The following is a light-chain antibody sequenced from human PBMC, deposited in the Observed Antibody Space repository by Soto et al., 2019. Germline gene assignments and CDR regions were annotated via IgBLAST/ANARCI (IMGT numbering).Light chain of an antibody. J-gene: IGKJ1*01. V-gene: IGKV1-5*03. CDR1: QSINTW. CDR3: QQYYSYWT. CDR2: KAS. Sequence: DIQMTQSPSTLSASVGDRVTITCRASQSINTWLAWHQQKPGKAPKLLIYKASTLESGVPSRFSGSGSGTEFTLTITSLQPDDFATYYCQQYYSYWTFGQGTKVEIK.